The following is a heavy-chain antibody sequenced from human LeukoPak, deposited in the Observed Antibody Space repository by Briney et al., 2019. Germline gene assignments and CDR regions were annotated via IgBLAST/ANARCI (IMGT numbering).Heavy chain of an antibody. D-gene: IGHD3-22*01. CDR3: AKTYYFDSSGYWSAYYFDK. Sequence: GGSLRLSCAASGFTLSSYGMSWVRQAPGKGLEWVSSITGSSGYTYYADSVRGRFAISRDNSKNTVFLQMNSLRAEDTAVYYCAKTYYFDSSGYWSAYYFDKWGQGTHVTVSS. CDR1: GFTLSSYG. CDR2: ITGSSGYT. J-gene: IGHJ4*02. V-gene: IGHV3-23*01.